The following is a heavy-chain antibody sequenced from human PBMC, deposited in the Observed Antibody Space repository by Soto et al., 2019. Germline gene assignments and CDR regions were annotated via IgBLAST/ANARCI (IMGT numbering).Heavy chain of an antibody. CDR2: MNANSGIT. Sequence: QVQLVQSGAEVTKPGASVKVSCKASGYSFRTNDITWVRQTTGQGLEWMGWMNANSGITEYAQKFQGRVTMTRNTSINTAYMELSSLRSEDTAVYYCARDSTSTDLWGQGTLVTVSA. CDR1: GYSFRTND. CDR3: ARDSTSTDL. D-gene: IGHD2-2*01. V-gene: IGHV1-8*01. J-gene: IGHJ5*02.